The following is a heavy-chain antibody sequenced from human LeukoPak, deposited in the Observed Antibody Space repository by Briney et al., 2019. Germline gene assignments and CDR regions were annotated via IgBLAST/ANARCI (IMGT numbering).Heavy chain of an antibody. Sequence: GGSLRLSCAASGFTFSSSAMSWVRQAPGKGLEWVSAISNNGGYTYYADSVQGRFTISRDNSKSTLCLQMNSLRAEDTAVYYCAKQLGYCSDGSCYLPYWGQGTLVTVSS. J-gene: IGHJ4*02. V-gene: IGHV3-23*01. CDR2: ISNNGGYT. CDR3: AKQLGYCSDGSCYLPY. D-gene: IGHD2-15*01. CDR1: GFTFSSSA.